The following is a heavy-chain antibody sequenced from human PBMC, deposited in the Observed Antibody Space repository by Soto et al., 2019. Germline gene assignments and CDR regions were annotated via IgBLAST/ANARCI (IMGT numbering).Heavy chain of an antibody. Sequence: LSLTCTVSGGSISSYYWSWIRQPPGKGLEWIGYIYYSGSTNYNPSFKSRVTISVDTSKNQFSLKLSSVTAADTAVYYCARDNYDSSGYPYYWGQGTLVTVSS. J-gene: IGHJ4*02. V-gene: IGHV4-59*01. CDR3: ARDNYDSSGYPYY. CDR1: GGSISSYY. CDR2: IYYSGST. D-gene: IGHD3-22*01.